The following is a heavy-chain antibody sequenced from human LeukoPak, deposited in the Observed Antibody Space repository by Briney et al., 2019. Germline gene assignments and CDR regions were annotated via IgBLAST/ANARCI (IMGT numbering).Heavy chain of an antibody. CDR2: ISAYNGNT. CDR3: TRAQVVPAPGDP. CDR1: GYTFTSYG. V-gene: IGHV1-18*01. Sequence: ASVKVSCKASGYTFTSYGISWVRQAPGQGLEWMGWISAYNGNTNYAQKLQGRVTMTTDTSTSTAYMALRSLRSDDTAVYYCTRAQVVPAPGDPWGQGTLVTVSS. J-gene: IGHJ5*02. D-gene: IGHD2-2*01.